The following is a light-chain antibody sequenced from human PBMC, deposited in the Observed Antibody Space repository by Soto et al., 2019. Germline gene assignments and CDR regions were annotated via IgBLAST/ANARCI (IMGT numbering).Light chain of an antibody. CDR2: GAS. Sequence: EIVMTQSPATLSVSPGERANLSCRASQSVSSNLAWYQQKPGQAPRLLIYGASTRATGIPARFSGSGSGTEVTLTISSLQSEDFAVYHCQQYNNWPPWTFGQVTKVEIK. J-gene: IGKJ1*01. CDR3: QQYNNWPPWT. V-gene: IGKV3-15*01. CDR1: QSVSSN.